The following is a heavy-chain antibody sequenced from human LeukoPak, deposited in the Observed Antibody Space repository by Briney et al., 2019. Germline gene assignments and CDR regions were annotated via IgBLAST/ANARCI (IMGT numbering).Heavy chain of an antibody. CDR1: GGSISSYY. Sequence: SETLSLTCTVSGGSISSYYWSWIRQPPGKGLEWIGYIYYSGSTNYNPSLKSRVTISVDTSKNQFSLKLSSVTAADTAVYYCARGRRYSGFDYWGQGTLVTVSS. CDR3: ARGRRYSGFDY. J-gene: IGHJ4*02. V-gene: IGHV4-59*12. CDR2: IYYSGST. D-gene: IGHD5-12*01.